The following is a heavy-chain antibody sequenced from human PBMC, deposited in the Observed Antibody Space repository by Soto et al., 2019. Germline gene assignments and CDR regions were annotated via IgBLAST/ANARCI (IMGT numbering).Heavy chain of an antibody. CDR2: ISYDGSNK. D-gene: IGHD3-3*01. J-gene: IGHJ4*02. Sequence: QVQLVESGGGVVQPGRSLRLSCAASGFTFSSYAMHWVRQAPGKGLEWVAVISYDGSNKYYADSVKGRFTISRDNSKNTMYLQMNSLRAEYTAVDYCARVFGDYDFWSGYPREVFDSWGQGTLVTVSS. CDR3: ARVFGDYDFWSGYPREVFDS. V-gene: IGHV3-30-3*01. CDR1: GFTFSSYA.